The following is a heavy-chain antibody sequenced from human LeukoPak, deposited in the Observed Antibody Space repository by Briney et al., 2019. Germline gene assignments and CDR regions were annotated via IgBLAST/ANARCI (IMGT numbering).Heavy chain of an antibody. CDR3: ARNGQTTVISNYNYYFLDV. V-gene: IGHV3-11*01. Sequence: GGSLRLSCAASGFTFSGYYMSWVRQAPGKGPEWVAYITSGGSTKYYADSVRGRFTISRDNGGNSLYLQMNSLTAEDSAIYYCARNGQTTVISNYNYYFLDVWGTGTTVAVSS. D-gene: IGHD4-17*01. CDR1: GFTFSGYY. J-gene: IGHJ6*03. CDR2: ITSGGSTK.